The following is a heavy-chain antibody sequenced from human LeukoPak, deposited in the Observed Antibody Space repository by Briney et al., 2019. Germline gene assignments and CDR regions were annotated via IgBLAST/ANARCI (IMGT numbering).Heavy chain of an antibody. D-gene: IGHD5-18*01. Sequence: GGSLRLSCAASGFTVSNNYMSWVRQAPGKGLEWVSVIYSGGSTYYADSVKGRFTISRDNSKNTLDLQMNSLRAEDSAVYYCGRDRYSYGYAPDCWGQGTLVTVSS. CDR1: GFTVSNNY. CDR2: IYSGGST. V-gene: IGHV3-66*02. J-gene: IGHJ4*02. CDR3: GRDRYSYGYAPDC.